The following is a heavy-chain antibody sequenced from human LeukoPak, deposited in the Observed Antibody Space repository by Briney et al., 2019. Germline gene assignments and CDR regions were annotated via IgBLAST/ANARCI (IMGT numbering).Heavy chain of an antibody. V-gene: IGHV3-20*03. CDR3: ARDRGYSYHY. J-gene: IGHJ4*02. D-gene: IGHD5-18*01. CDR1: GFTFEDYG. Sequence: GGSLSLSFAASGFTFEDYGMSWVRQPPGKGLEWVSGINWNGSNTGYADSVRGRFTISRDNAKNSLYLQMNSLRAEDTAVYYCARDRGYSYHYWGQGTLVTVSS. CDR2: INWNGSNT.